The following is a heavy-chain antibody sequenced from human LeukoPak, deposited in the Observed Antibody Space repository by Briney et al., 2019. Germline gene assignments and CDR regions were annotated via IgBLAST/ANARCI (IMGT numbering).Heavy chain of an antibody. CDR2: ISGSGGST. CDR1: GLTFSSYA. CDR3: AKGFDFWSGYEYYYYYYMDV. V-gene: IGHV3-23*01. Sequence: PGGSLRLSCAASGLTFSSYAMSWVRQAPGKGLEWVSAISGSGGSTYYADSVKGRFTISRDNSKNTLYLQMNSLRAEDTAVYYCAKGFDFWSGYEYYYYYYMDVWGKGTTVTVSS. J-gene: IGHJ6*03. D-gene: IGHD3-3*01.